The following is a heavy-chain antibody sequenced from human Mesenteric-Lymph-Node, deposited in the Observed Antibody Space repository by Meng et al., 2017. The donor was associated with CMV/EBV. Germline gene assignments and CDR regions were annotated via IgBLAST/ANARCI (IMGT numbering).Heavy chain of an antibody. CDR1: GDSVSNNDVA. D-gene: IGHD3-16*01. CDR3: ARGASRSLDY. J-gene: IGHJ4*02. V-gene: IGHV6-1*01. Sequence: SQTLSLTCAISGDSVSNNDVAWNWIRQSPLRGLEWLGRTYYKSKWYNEYAVSAKSRIIFNADTSQNQFSLQLKSVSPEDTAVYYCARGASRSLDYWGQGTQVTVSS. CDR2: TYYKSKWYN.